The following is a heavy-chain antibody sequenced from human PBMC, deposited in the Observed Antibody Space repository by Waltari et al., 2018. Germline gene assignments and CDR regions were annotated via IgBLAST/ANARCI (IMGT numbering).Heavy chain of an antibody. J-gene: IGHJ4*02. CDR1: GGSFSGYY. V-gene: IGHV4-34*01. CDR2: INHSGST. CDR3: ARPGGGNTFSESIFDY. D-gene: IGHD2-15*01. Sequence: QLQQWGAGLLKPSETLSLTCAVYGGSFSGYYWSWIRQPPGKGLEWIGEINHSGSTNYNPSLKSRVTISVDTSKNQFSLKLSSVTAADTAVYYCARPGGGNTFSESIFDYWGQGTLVTVSS.